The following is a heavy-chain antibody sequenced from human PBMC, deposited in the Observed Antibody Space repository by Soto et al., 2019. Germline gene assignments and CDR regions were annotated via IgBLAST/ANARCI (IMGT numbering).Heavy chain of an antibody. CDR1: GYTFTNHG. CDR2: ISGHNGNT. CDR3: ARDLYPLAYYFDY. V-gene: IGHV1-18*01. Sequence: VQLVQSGAEVKKPGASVKVSCKASGYTFTNHGISWVRQAPGQGLEWLGWISGHNGNTKYAQRLQGRVTMTTDTSTSTAYMELRSLTSDDTAVYYCARDLYPLAYYFDYWGQGTLVTVSS. J-gene: IGHJ4*02.